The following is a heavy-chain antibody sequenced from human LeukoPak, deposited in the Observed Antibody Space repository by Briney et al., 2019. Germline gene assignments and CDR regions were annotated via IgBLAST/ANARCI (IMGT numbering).Heavy chain of an antibody. J-gene: IGHJ5*02. Sequence: PSETLSLTCTVSGGSISNYYWTWIRQPPGKGLEWMGYISGSGSTNYNPSLKSRVTISVDTSKNQFSLKLSSVTAADTAVYYCARGKWLRLRNWFDPWGQGTLVTVSS. CDR1: GGSISNYY. CDR2: ISGSGST. D-gene: IGHD5-12*01. CDR3: ARGKWLRLRNWFDP. V-gene: IGHV4-59*12.